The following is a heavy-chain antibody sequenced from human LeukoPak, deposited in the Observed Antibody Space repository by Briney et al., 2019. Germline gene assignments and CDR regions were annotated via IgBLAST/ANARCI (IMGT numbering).Heavy chain of an antibody. V-gene: IGHV3-7*01. CDR3: ARYKIEGPTKLDY. Sequence: PGGSLRLSCAASGFTFSSYWMSWVRRAPGKGLEWVANIKQDESEKYYVDSLKGRFTISRDNAKNSLYLQMNSLRAEDTAVYYCARYKIEGPTKLDYWGQGILVTVSS. J-gene: IGHJ4*02. CDR1: GFTFSSYW. D-gene: IGHD1-1*01. CDR2: IKQDESEK.